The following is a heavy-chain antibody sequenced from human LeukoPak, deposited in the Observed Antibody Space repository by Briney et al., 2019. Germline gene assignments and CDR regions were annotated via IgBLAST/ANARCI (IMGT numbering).Heavy chain of an antibody. J-gene: IGHJ3*02. D-gene: IGHD3-22*01. V-gene: IGHV4-39*01. CDR3: ARHFGSITMIVVVIDAFDI. CDR1: GGSISSSSYY. Sequence: SETLSLTCTVSGGSISSSSYYWGWIRQPPGKGLEWIGSIYYSGSTYYNPSLKSRVTISVDTSKNQFSLKLSSVTAADTAVCYCARHFGSITMIVVVIDAFDIWGQGTTVTVSS. CDR2: IYYSGST.